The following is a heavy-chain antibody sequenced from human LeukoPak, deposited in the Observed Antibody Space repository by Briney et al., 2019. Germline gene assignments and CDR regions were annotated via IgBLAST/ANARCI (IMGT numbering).Heavy chain of an antibody. Sequence: PGGSLTLSCAASGVTLSSYAMSWVRHAPRKGLEWVSAISGSGGSTYYADSVKGRFTISRDNSKNTLYLQMNSVRAEDTAVYYCAKECRDPEFKYFQHWGQGTLVTVSS. CDR2: ISGSGGST. CDR3: AKECRDPEFKYFQH. V-gene: IGHV3-23*01. J-gene: IGHJ1*01. D-gene: IGHD2-2*01. CDR1: GVTLSSYA.